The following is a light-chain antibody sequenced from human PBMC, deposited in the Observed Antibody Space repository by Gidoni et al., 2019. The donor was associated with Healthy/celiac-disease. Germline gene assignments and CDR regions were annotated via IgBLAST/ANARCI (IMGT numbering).Light chain of an antibody. CDR3: SSYTSSSTYVV. J-gene: IGLJ2*01. CDR1: SSDVGGYNN. CDR2: DVS. V-gene: IGLV2-14*01. Sequence: QAALTQPASVSGSPGQSITISCTGTSSDVGGYNNVTWYQQHPGNAPKLMIYDVSNRPSGVSNRFSGSKSGNTASLTISGLQAEDEADYYYSSYTSSSTYVVFGGGTKLTVL.